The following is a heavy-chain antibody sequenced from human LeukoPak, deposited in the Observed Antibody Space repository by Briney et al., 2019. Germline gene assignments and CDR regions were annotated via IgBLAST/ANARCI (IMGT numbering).Heavy chain of an antibody. Sequence: SETLSLTCTVSGYPISSDYYWGWIRQSPGKGLEWIVSIYRSDSTYYNPSLKSRVTISVDTSKNQFSLKLSSVTAADTAVYYCARTRYYYNSRSYGAPYYFDYWGQGTLVTVSS. CDR2: IYRSDST. CDR1: GYPISSDYY. V-gene: IGHV4-38-2*02. D-gene: IGHD3-10*01. CDR3: ARTRYYYNSRSYGAPYYFDY. J-gene: IGHJ4*02.